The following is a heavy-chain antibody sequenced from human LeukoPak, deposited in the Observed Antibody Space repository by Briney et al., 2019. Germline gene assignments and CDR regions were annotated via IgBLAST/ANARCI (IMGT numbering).Heavy chain of an antibody. V-gene: IGHV3-74*01. D-gene: IGHD1-1*01. J-gene: IGHJ4*02. CDR2: ISTDGSST. CDR3: ARVATGTTRDY. CDR1: GFTFSSYW. Sequence: GGSLRLSCAASGFTFSSYWMHWVRQAPGKGLVWVSRISTDGSSTSYADSVKGRFTISRDNAENTLYLQMNSLRAEDTAVYYCARVATGTTRDYWGQGTLVTVSS.